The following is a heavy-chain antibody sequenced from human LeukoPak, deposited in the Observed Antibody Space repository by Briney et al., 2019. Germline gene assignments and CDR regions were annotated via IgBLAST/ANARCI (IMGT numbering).Heavy chain of an antibody. V-gene: IGHV1-69*06. CDR3: ARVSPSSGWRGYYYYYYMDV. CDR1: GGTFSSYA. CDR2: IIPIFGTA. Sequence: GASVKVSCKASGGTFSSYAISWVRQAPGQGLEWMGGIIPIFGTANYAQKFQGRVTITADKSPSTAYMELSSLRSEDTAVYYCARVSPSSGWRGYYYYYYMDVWGKGTTVTVSS. D-gene: IGHD6-19*01. J-gene: IGHJ6*03.